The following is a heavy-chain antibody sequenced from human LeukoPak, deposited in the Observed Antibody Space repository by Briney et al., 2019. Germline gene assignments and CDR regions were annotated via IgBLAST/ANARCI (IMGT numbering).Heavy chain of an antibody. D-gene: IGHD3-22*01. CDR1: GFTFSSYD. CDR2: IGTAGDT. J-gene: IGHJ4*02. CDR3: ARVNLDSSGFYYFDY. V-gene: IGHV3-13*01. Sequence: GGSLRFSCAASGFTFSSYDMHWVRQATGKGLEWVSAIGTAGDTYYPGSVKGRFTISRENAKNSLYLQMNSLRAGDTAVYYCARVNLDSSGFYYFDYWGQGTLVTVSS.